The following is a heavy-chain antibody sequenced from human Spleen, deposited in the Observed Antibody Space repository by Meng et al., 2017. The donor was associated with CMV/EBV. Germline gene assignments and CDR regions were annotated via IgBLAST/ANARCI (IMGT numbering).Heavy chain of an antibody. CDR3: ARSYDFWSATFDY. Sequence: GESLKISCAASGFTVSDYYMSWIRQAPGKGLEWVSYISNSYSTIYYADSVKGRFTISRDNAKNSLYLQMNSLGAEDTADYYCARSYDFWSATFDYWGQGMLVTVSS. D-gene: IGHD3-3*01. V-gene: IGHV3-11*04. CDR1: GFTVSDYY. CDR2: ISNSYSTI. J-gene: IGHJ4*02.